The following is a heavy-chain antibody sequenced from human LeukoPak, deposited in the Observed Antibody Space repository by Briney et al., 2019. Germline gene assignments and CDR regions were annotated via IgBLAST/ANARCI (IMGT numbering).Heavy chain of an antibody. CDR3: AGYSSSSWGYYYYYMDV. CDR1: GFTFSSYA. V-gene: IGHV3-23*01. Sequence: PGGSLRLSCAASGFTFSSYAMNWVRQAPGKGLEWVSAISGSGGSTYYADSVKGRFTISRDNSKNTLYLQMNSLRVEDTAVYYCAGYSSSSWGYYYYYMDVWGKGTTVTVSS. CDR2: ISGSGGST. J-gene: IGHJ6*03. D-gene: IGHD6-6*01.